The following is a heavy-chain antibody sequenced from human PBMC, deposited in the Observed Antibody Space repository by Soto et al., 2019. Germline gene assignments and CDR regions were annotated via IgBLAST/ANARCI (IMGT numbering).Heavy chain of an antibody. CDR2: MNPNSGNT. Sequence: ASVKVSCKASGYTFTSYDINWVRQATGQGLEWMGWMNPNSGNTGYAQKFQGRVTMTRNTSISTAYMELSRLRSEDTAVYYCARGLLRGGYYDFWSGSSRTNWFDPWGQGTLVTVSS. V-gene: IGHV1-8*01. CDR3: ARGLLRGGYYDFWSGSSRTNWFDP. D-gene: IGHD3-3*01. CDR1: GYTFTSYD. J-gene: IGHJ5*02.